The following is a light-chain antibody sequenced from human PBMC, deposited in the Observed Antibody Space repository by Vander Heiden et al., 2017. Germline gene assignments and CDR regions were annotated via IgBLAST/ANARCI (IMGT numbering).Light chain of an antibody. Sequence: QSVLTQPPSTSGTPGQRVTISCSGNSSNIGSNTVDWYQQVPGAAPKLLIYSNNQRPSGVPDRFSGSKSGTSASLAISGLQPEDEADYYCAAWDDSLNGNVVFGGGTRLTVL. J-gene: IGLJ2*01. CDR3: AAWDDSLNGNVV. CDR1: SSNIGSNT. CDR2: SNN. V-gene: IGLV1-44*01.